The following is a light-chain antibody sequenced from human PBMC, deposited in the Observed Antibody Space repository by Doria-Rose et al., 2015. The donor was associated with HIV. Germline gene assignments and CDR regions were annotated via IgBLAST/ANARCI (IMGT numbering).Light chain of an antibody. CDR2: GAS. J-gene: IGKJ1*01. V-gene: IGKV3-20*01. CDR3: QHYGSSPLT. CDR1: QSVSSSY. Sequence: TQSPGTLSLSPGERATLSCRASQSVSSSYLAWFQQKPGQAPRLLIYGASSRATGIPDRFSGSGSGTDFTLTISRLEPEDFAVYYCQHYGSSPLTFGQGTKVEI.